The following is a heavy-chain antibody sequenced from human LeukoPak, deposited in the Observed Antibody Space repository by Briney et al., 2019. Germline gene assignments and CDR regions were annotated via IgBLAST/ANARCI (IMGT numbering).Heavy chain of an antibody. Sequence: PGGSLRLSCAVSGVSVTNNYMSWVRQAPRKGLEWVSVFYVGGATYYADSVKGRCTISRDNSENTLYLQMKSLRAEDTAVYYCARGDGYNFFDYWGQGTLVTVSS. CDR3: ARGDGYNFFDY. CDR1: GVSVTNNY. J-gene: IGHJ4*02. V-gene: IGHV3-53*01. D-gene: IGHD5-24*01. CDR2: FYVGGAT.